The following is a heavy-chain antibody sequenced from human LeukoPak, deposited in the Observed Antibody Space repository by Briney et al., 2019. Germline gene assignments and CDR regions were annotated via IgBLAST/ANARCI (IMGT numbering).Heavy chain of an antibody. D-gene: IGHD2/OR15-2a*01. Sequence: PSETLSLTCTVSGGSISTFYWSWLRQSPGKGLEWIGSIYYSGSTNYNPSLKSRVTISVDTSKNQFSLELSPVTAADTAAYYCAVNVRRHTFDIWGQGTMVTVSS. V-gene: IGHV4-59*08. CDR2: IYYSGST. CDR1: GGSISTFY. CDR3: AVNVRRHTFDI. J-gene: IGHJ3*02.